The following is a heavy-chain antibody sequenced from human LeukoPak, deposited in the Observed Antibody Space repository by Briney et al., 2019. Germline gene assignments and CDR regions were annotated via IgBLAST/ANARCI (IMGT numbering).Heavy chain of an antibody. Sequence: SETLSLTCTVSGVSISSSNSYWGWIRQPPGKGLEWIGSIYYSGSTYYNPSLKSRVTISVDTSKNQFSLKLSSVTAADTAVYYCAREDYSSGWYRPLNWFDPWGQGTLVTVSS. J-gene: IGHJ5*02. V-gene: IGHV4-39*07. CDR2: IYYSGST. CDR1: GVSISSSNSY. CDR3: AREDYSSGWYRPLNWFDP. D-gene: IGHD6-19*01.